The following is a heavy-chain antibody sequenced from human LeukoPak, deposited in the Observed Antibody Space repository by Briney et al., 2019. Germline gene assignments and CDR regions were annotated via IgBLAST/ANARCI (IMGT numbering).Heavy chain of an antibody. CDR3: ARDREHGTQDS. CDR1: GGSFTDYY. J-gene: IGHJ5*02. Sequence: SETLSLTCAVSGGSFTDYYWGWIRQPPGKGLEWIGSIYYRGNTFYNPSLRNRVSISIDTSKGRFSPNLNPVTAADTAVYFCARDREHGTQDSWGQGTLVTVS. V-gene: IGHV4-39*07. CDR2: IYYRGNT. D-gene: IGHD1-26*01.